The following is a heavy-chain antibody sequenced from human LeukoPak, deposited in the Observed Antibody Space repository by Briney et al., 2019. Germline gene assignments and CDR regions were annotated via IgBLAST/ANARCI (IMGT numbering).Heavy chain of an antibody. CDR3: ARYFSGLNPSCRLDF. V-gene: IGHV4-4*02. J-gene: IGHJ4*02. CDR1: GGSISSSNW. CDR2: IYHSGST. D-gene: IGHD3-10*01. Sequence: SETLSLTCAVSGGSISSSNWWSWVRQPPGKGLEWIGEIYHSGSTNYNPSLKSRVTISVDKSKNQFSLKLSSVTAEDTAVYYCARYFSGLNPSCRLDFWGQGALVTVSS.